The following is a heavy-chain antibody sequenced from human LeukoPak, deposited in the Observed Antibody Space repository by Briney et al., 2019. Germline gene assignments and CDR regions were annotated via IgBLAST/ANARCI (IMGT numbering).Heavy chain of an antibody. V-gene: IGHV3-30*18. CDR2: ISYDGSNK. J-gene: IGHJ4*02. Sequence: GGSLRLSCAASGFTFSSCGLHWVRQAPDKGLEWVAFISYDGSNKFYGDSVKGRFTISRDNSKNTLYLQMNSLRTEDTAVYYCAKDLFYYDKGGFDYWGQGTLVTVSS. CDR3: AKDLFYYDKGGFDY. CDR1: GFTFSSCG. D-gene: IGHD3-22*01.